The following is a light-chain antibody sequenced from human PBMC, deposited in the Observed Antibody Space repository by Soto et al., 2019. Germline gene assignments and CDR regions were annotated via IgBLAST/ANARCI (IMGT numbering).Light chain of an antibody. J-gene: IGKJ5*01. CDR3: QQRSKWPIT. CDR1: ESVSTY. CDR2: DAS. Sequence: EIVLTQSPSTLSLSTGERATLSCRATESVSTYLAWYQQKPGRAPRLLIYDASKRATGIPARFSGSGSGTGFTLTISSLEPEDSAVYYCQQRSKWPITFGQGTRLE. V-gene: IGKV3-11*01.